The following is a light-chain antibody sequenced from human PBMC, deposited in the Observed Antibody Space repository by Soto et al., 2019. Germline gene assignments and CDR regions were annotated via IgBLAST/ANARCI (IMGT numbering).Light chain of an antibody. Sequence: VLTQSPGTLSLSPGERATLSCRASQSVGTYLAWYQQKPGQAPRLLMYDASTRATGISARFSGSGSGTEFTLTISSLQSEDFAVYYCQQYHNWPITFGQGTRLEIK. J-gene: IGKJ5*01. CDR1: QSVGTY. CDR3: QQYHNWPIT. CDR2: DAS. V-gene: IGKV3-15*01.